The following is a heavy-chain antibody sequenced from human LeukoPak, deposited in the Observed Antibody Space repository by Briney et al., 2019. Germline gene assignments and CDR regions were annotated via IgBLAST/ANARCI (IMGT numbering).Heavy chain of an antibody. V-gene: IGHV3-7*01. CDR2: IKYDGRET. J-gene: IGHJ4*02. D-gene: IGHD1-26*01. Sequence: GGSLRLSCAASGFTFSSHWMSWVRQAPGKGLEWVANIKYDGRETQYVDSVKGRFTISRDNAKNSLFLQMNSLRAEDTAVYYCARYLNSGPEDFWGQGNLVTVSS. CDR3: ARYLNSGPEDF. CDR1: GFTFSSHW.